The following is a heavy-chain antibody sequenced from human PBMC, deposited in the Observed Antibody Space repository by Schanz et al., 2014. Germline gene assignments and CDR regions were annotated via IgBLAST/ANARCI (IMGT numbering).Heavy chain of an antibody. Sequence: EVQLVESGGGLIQPGGSLRLSCAASGFGFSSYSMNWVRQAPGKGLEWISYITYNGGTIYYADSVKGRFTISRDNSKNTVHLQMNSLRAEDTAVYYCAKGRFGELSAFDIWGQGTMVTVSS. CDR1: GFGFSSYS. D-gene: IGHD3-10*01. CDR2: ITYNGGTI. CDR3: AKGRFGELSAFDI. V-gene: IGHV3-48*01. J-gene: IGHJ3*02.